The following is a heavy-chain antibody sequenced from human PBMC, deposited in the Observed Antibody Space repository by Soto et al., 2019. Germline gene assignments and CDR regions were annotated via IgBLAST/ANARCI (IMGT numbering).Heavy chain of an antibody. J-gene: IGHJ4*02. CDR3: ARTYDSGGFYHVFDY. CDR2: IHYRGTT. Sequence: QLQVQESGPGLVNPSETLSCTCTVSGVSIDSSRYYWGWIRQPPGTGLEWIGNIHYRGTTNYNPSLKSRVILSANTSNTQFSLRLNSVTAADTAVYYCARTYDSGGFYHVFDYWGQGTPVTVSS. D-gene: IGHD3-22*01. CDR1: GVSIDSSRYY. V-gene: IGHV4-39*01.